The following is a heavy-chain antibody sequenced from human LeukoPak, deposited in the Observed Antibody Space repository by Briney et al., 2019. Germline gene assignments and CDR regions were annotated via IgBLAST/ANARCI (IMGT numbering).Heavy chain of an antibody. V-gene: IGHV3-21*01. CDR1: GLTFSDYS. CDR3: ARAHCSGRGCYQRYDGFDI. CDR2: ISSNSAYI. D-gene: IGHD2-15*01. J-gene: IGHJ3*02. Sequence: GGSLRLSCVASGLTFSDYSMNGVRQAPGKGLEWVSSISSNSAYIYYVDSLRGRFTVSRDNAKSSLFLQMNSLRVEDTAVYYCARAHCSGRGCYQRYDGFDIWGQGTVVTVSS.